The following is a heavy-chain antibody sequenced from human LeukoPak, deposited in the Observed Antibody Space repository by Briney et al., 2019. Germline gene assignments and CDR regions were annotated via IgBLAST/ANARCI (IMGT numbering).Heavy chain of an antibody. CDR1: GGTFSSSA. CDR3: ARERNYYDSSRYHAGYMDV. CDR2: IIPIFGAA. J-gene: IGHJ6*03. D-gene: IGHD3-22*01. Sequence: ASVKVSCKASGGTFSSSAISWVRQAPGQGLGWWGGIIPIFGAANYAQKFQGRVTITTDESTSTAYMELSSLRSEDTAVYYCARERNYYDSSRYHAGYMDVWGKGTTVTVSS. V-gene: IGHV1-69*05.